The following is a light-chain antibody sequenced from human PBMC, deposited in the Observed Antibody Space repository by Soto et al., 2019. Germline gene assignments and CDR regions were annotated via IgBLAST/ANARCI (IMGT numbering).Light chain of an antibody. CDR1: QSISSR. CDR2: DAS. Sequence: DIQMTQSPSALSASVGDRVTITCRASQSISSRLAWYQQNPGKAPKLLIYDASSLESGVPSRFSGSGSGTEFSLTINSLQPDDFATYYCQQYNSHSITFGQGTRLEI. V-gene: IGKV1-5*01. J-gene: IGKJ5*01. CDR3: QQYNSHSIT.